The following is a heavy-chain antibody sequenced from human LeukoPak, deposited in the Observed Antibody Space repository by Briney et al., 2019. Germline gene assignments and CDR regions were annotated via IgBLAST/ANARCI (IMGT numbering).Heavy chain of an antibody. V-gene: IGHV3-23*01. CDR2: ISGSGGST. CDR3: ARDYDDSSGYYFVFFDY. D-gene: IGHD3-22*01. J-gene: IGHJ4*02. CDR1: GFTFSSYG. Sequence: GGSLRLSCAASGFTFSSYGMSWVRQAPGKGLEWVSGISGSGGSTYHADSVKGRFTISRDNSRNTLYLQMNSLRAEDTAVYYCARDYDDSSGYYFVFFDYWGQGTLVTVSS.